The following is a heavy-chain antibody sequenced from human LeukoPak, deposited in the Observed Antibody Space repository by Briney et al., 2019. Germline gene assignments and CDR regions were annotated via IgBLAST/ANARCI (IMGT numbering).Heavy chain of an antibody. CDR3: ARDLNYYDSSGYYYGAFDI. CDR1: GYTFTSYY. V-gene: IGHV1-46*01. CDR2: INPSGGST. Sequence: ASVKVSCKASGYTFTSYYMHWVRQAPGQGLEWMGIINPSGGSTSYAQKFQGRVTMTRDMSTSTVYMELSSLRSEDTAVYYCARDLNYYDSSGYYYGAFDIWGQGTMVTVSS. J-gene: IGHJ3*02. D-gene: IGHD3-22*01.